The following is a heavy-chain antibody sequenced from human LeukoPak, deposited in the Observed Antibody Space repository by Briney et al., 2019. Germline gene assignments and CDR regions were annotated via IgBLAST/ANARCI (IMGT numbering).Heavy chain of an antibody. CDR2: IYYSGST. V-gene: IGHV4-39*01. Sequence: SETLSLTCTVSGGSISSSSYSWGWIRQPPGKGLEWIGSIYYSGSTYYNPSLKSRVTISVDTSKNQFSLKLSSVTAADTAVYYCARLRDDYVWGSYRYTGGDVWGQGTTVTVSS. J-gene: IGHJ6*02. CDR3: ARLRDDYVWGSYRYTGGDV. D-gene: IGHD3-16*02. CDR1: GGSISSSSYS.